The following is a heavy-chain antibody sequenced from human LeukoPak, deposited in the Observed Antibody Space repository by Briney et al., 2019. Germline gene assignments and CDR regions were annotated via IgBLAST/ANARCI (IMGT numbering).Heavy chain of an antibody. CDR1: GGTFSSYA. CDR3: GYSNAPDYYYYMDV. V-gene: IGHV1-69*06. J-gene: IGHJ6*03. CDR2: IIPILGTA. D-gene: IGHD4-11*01. Sequence: GASVKVSCKASGGTFSSYAISWVRQAPGQGLEWMGGIIPILGTANYAQKFQDRVTITADKSTSTAYMELSSLRSEDTAVYYCGYSNAPDYYYYMDVWGKWTTVTVSS.